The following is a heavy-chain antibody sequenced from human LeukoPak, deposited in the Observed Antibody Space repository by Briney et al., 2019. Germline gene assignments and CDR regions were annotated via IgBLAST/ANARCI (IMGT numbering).Heavy chain of an antibody. CDR3: ARGLGGYRSGGSCRPHNWFDP. V-gene: IGHV4-34*01. D-gene: IGHD2-15*01. CDR1: GGSFSGYY. CDR2: INHSGST. Sequence: PSETLSLTCAVYGGSFSGYYWSWIRQPPGKGLEWIGEINHSGSTNYNPSLKSRVTISVDTSKNQFSLKLSSVTAADTAVYYCARGLGGYRSGGSCRPHNWFDPWGQGTLVTVSS. J-gene: IGHJ5*02.